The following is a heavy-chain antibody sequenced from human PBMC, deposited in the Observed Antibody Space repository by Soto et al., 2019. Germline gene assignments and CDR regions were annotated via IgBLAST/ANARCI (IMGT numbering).Heavy chain of an antibody. J-gene: IGHJ4*02. CDR1: GFTFSDYY. CDR2: ISSSGSTI. V-gene: IGHV3-11*01. CDR3: ARVGPYSSSLPLTDY. Sequence: PGGSLRLSFAASGFTFSDYYMSWIRQAPGKGLEWVSYISSSGSTIYYADSVKGRFTISRDNAKNSLYLQMNSLRAEDTAVYYCARVGPYSSSLPLTDYWGQGTLVTVSS. D-gene: IGHD6-6*01.